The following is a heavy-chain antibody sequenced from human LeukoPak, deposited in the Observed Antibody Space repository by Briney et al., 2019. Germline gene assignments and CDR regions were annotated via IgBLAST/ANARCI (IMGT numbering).Heavy chain of an antibody. Sequence: GGSLRLSCAASGFTFSSYGMHWVRQAPGKGLEWVAFIRYDGSNKYYADSVKGRFTISRDNSKNTLYLQMNSLRAEDTAVYYCAKVRVFPLGRNWNYPGDAFDIWGQGTMVTVSS. CDR1: GFTFSSYG. CDR2: IRYDGSNK. V-gene: IGHV3-30*02. D-gene: IGHD1-7*01. J-gene: IGHJ3*02. CDR3: AKVRVFPLGRNWNYPGDAFDI.